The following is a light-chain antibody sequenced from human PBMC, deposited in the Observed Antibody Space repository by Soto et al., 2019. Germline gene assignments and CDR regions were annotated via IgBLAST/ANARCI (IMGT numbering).Light chain of an antibody. V-gene: IGKV4-1*01. J-gene: IGKJ1*01. Sequence: DIVMTQFPDSLAVSLGERATINCKSSQSVLSSSNNKNYLAWYQQKPGQPPKLLIYWASTRESGVPDRFSGSGSGTDFTLTISILQAEDVAVYYCQQYYTSPWTFGQGTKVEIK. CDR2: WAS. CDR3: QQYYTSPWT. CDR1: QSVLSSSNNKNY.